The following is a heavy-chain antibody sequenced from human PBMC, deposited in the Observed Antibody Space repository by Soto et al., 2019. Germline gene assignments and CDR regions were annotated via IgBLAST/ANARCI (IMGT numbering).Heavy chain of an antibody. Sequence: QVQLVQSGAEVKKPGSSVKVSCKASGGTFRNHGISWLRQAPGQGLEWIGGFTPKFGTANYAPKFQGRVSITADESTTTASVALSNLRPEDTAVYFCAIRTGQLAIISEFDGDWFFEVWGRGTLVTVSS. J-gene: IGHJ2*01. CDR3: AIRTGQLAIISEFDGDWFFEV. CDR2: FTPKFGTA. V-gene: IGHV1-69*01. D-gene: IGHD2-2*01. CDR1: GGTFRNHG.